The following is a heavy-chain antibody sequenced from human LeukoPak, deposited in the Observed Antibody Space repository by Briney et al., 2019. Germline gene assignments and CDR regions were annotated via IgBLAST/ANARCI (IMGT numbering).Heavy chain of an antibody. V-gene: IGHV1-18*01. Sequence: ASVKVSCKASGGTFSSYAISWVRQAPGQGLEWMGWISAYNGNTNYAQKLQGRVTMTTDTSTSTAYMELRSLRSDDTAVYYCARELITIFGVVIPYYYGMDVWGQGTTVTVSS. J-gene: IGHJ6*02. CDR3: ARELITIFGVVIPYYYGMDV. CDR2: ISAYNGNT. D-gene: IGHD3-3*01. CDR1: GGTFSSYA.